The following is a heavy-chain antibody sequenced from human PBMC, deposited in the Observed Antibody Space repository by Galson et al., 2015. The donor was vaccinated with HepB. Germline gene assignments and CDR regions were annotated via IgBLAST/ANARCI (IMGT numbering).Heavy chain of an antibody. Sequence: SVKVSCKASGYTFTSYDINWVRQATGQGLEWIGWMNPNSDSAGFAQKFQGRVSMTRNSSISTAYMELSSLRSEDTAVYYCARVSGTYASWFDSWGQGTLVTVSS. V-gene: IGHV1-8*01. CDR1: GYTFTSYD. J-gene: IGHJ5*01. CDR2: MNPNSDSA. CDR3: ARVSGTYASWFDS. D-gene: IGHD1-26*01.